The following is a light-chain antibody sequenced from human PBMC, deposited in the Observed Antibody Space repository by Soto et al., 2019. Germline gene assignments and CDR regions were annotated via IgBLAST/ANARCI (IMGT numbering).Light chain of an antibody. CDR1: QSVGSSY. Sequence: EIVLTQSPGTLSLSPGERATLSCRASQSVGSSYLAWYQQKPGQAPALLIFGASSRATGIPDRFSGSGSGTDFTLTISGLQPEDFAVYYCQQYGTSPGTFGQGTKVDI. CDR3: QQYGTSPGT. J-gene: IGKJ1*01. V-gene: IGKV3-20*01. CDR2: GAS.